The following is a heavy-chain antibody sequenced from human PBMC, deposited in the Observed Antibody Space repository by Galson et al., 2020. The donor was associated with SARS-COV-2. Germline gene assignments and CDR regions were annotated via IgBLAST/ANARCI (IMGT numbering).Heavy chain of an antibody. CDR1: GFSLSTSGMC. D-gene: IGHD3-9*01. Sequence: SGPTLVKPTQTLTLTCTFPGFSLSTSGMCVSWIRQPPGKALEWLALIDWDDDKYYSTSLKTRLTISKDTSKHQVVLTMTNMDPVDTATYYCARTTYDILTYRLDAFDIWGQGTMVTVSS. J-gene: IGHJ3*02. CDR3: ARTTYDILTYRLDAFDI. V-gene: IGHV2-70*01. CDR2: IDWDDDK.